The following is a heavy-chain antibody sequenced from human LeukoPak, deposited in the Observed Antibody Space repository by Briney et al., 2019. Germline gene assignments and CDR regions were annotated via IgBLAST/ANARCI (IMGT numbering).Heavy chain of an antibody. CDR1: GGSISSSSYY. V-gene: IGHV4-39*01. CDR3: ARQRGSYYSNFDY. Sequence: SETLSLTCTVSGGSISSSSYYWGWIRQPPGKGLEWIGEINHSGSTNYNPSLKSRVTISVDTSKNQFSLKLSSVTAADTAVYYCARQRGSYYSNFDYWGQGTLVTVSS. CDR2: INHSGST. D-gene: IGHD1-26*01. J-gene: IGHJ4*02.